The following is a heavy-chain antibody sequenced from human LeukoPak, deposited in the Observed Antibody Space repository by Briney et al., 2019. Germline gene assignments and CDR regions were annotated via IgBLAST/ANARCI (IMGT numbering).Heavy chain of an antibody. Sequence: GASLRLSCAASGFTFSSYAMSWVRQAPGKGLEWVSAISGSGGSTYYADSVKGRFTVSRDNSKNTLYLQMNCLRAEDTAVYYCAKSNWNYEFDYWGQGTLVTVSS. CDR3: AKSNWNYEFDY. V-gene: IGHV3-23*01. CDR1: GFTFSSYA. D-gene: IGHD1-7*01. J-gene: IGHJ4*02. CDR2: ISGSGGST.